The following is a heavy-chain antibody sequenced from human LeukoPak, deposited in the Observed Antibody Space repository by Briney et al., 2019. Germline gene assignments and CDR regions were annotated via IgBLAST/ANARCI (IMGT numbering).Heavy chain of an antibody. CDR3: ATCSGGSCYSGGFDY. CDR2: ISAYNGNT. CDR1: GHTFTSYG. V-gene: IGHV1-18*04. J-gene: IGHJ4*02. Sequence: GASVKVSCKASGHTFTSYGISWVRQAPGQGLEWMGWISAYNGNTNYAQKLQGRVTMTTDTSTSTAYMELRSLRSDDTAVYYCATCSGGSCYSGGFDYWGQGTLVTVSS. D-gene: IGHD2-15*01.